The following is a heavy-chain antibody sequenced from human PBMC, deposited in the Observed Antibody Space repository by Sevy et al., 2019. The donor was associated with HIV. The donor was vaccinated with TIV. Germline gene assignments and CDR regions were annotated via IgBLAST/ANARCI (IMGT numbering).Heavy chain of an antibody. CDR2: ISSSSSTM. CDR3: ARTKSNTAMVSSDY. V-gene: IGHV3-48*01. D-gene: IGHD5-18*01. CDR1: EFSFSSYS. Sequence: GGSLRLSCAASEFSFSSYSMNWVRQAPGQGLEWVSYISSSSSTMYYADSVKGRFTISRDNAKNSLYLQMNTLRAVDTAVYYCARTKSNTAMVSSDYWGQGTLVTVSS. J-gene: IGHJ4*02.